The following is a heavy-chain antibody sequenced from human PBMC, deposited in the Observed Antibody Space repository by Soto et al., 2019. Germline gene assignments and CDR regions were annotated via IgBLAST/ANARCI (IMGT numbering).Heavy chain of an antibody. CDR1: GYTLTELS. D-gene: IGHD2-21*02. J-gene: IGHJ4*02. V-gene: IGHV1-24*01. Sequence: ASVKVSCKVSGYTLTELSMHWVRQAPGKGLERMGGFDPEDGETIYAQKFQGRVTMTEDTSTDTAYMELSSLRSEDTAVYYCATVLPARGLYCGGDCSKKPFDYWGQGTLVTVSS. CDR2: FDPEDGET. CDR3: ATVLPARGLYCGGDCSKKPFDY.